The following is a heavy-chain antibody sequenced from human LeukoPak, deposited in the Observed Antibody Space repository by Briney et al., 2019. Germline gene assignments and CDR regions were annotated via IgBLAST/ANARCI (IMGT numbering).Heavy chain of an antibody. D-gene: IGHD3-22*01. CDR1: GFTLTSYA. V-gene: IGHV3-30-3*01. Sequence: PGGSLRLSCAASGFTLTSYAMHWVRQAPGKGLEWVALISSDGSNKYYADSVKGRFTISRDNSKNTLYLQMNSLRVEDTAVYYCARGYYYDSCFDYWGQGTLVTVSS. CDR2: ISSDGSNK. J-gene: IGHJ4*02. CDR3: ARGYYYDSCFDY.